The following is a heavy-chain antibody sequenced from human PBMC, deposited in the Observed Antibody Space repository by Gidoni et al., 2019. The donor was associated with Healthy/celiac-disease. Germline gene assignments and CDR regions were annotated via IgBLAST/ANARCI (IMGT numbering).Heavy chain of an antibody. CDR2: ISSSSSSI. Sequence: EVQLVESGGGLVKPGGSLRRSWAAAGWTCSSYSMNWVRQAPGKGLEWVSSISSSSSSIYYADSVNGRFTISRDNAKNSLYLQMNRLRAEDTAVYYFARDLEDTIFGVVIFDYWGQGTLVTVSS. CDR3: ARDLEDTIFGVVIFDY. D-gene: IGHD3-3*01. J-gene: IGHJ4*02. CDR1: GWTCSSYS. V-gene: IGHV3-21*01.